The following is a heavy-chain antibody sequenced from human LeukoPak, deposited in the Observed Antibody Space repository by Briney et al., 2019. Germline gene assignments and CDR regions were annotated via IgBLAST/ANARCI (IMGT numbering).Heavy chain of an antibody. Sequence: SETLSLTCTVSGYSISSGYYWGWIRQPPGKGLEWIGSIYHSGRTFYNPSLKSRVTISVDTSKNQFSLKLSSVTAADTAVYYFAREAEQDWFDPWGQGTLVTVSS. CDR1: GYSISSGYY. J-gene: IGHJ5*02. CDR3: AREAEQDWFDP. V-gene: IGHV4-38-2*02. CDR2: IYHSGRT. D-gene: IGHD1/OR15-1a*01.